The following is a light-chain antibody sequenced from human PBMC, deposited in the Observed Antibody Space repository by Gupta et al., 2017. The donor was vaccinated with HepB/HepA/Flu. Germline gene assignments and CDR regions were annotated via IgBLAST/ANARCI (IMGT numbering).Light chain of an antibody. J-gene: IGKJ1*01. CDR1: QGISSY. Sequence: AIRMTQSPSSFSASTGDRVTITCRASQGISSYLAWYQQKPGKAPKLLIYAASTLQSGVPSRFSGSGSGTDFTLTISCLQSEDFATYYCQQYYSYPPETFGQGTNVEIK. CDR3: QQYYSYPPET. V-gene: IGKV1-8*01. CDR2: AAS.